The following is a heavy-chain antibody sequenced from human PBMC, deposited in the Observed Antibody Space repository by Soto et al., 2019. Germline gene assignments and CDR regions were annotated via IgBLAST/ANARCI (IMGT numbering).Heavy chain of an antibody. D-gene: IGHD2-15*01. CDR1: GYSFTSYW. CDR2: IDPSDSYT. Sequence: PGESLKISCKGSGYSFTSYWISWVRQMPGKGLEWMGRIDPSDSYTNYSPSFQGHVTISADKSISTAYLQWSSLKASDTAMCYCARHPPNCSGGSCYPYYFDYWGQGTLVTVSS. V-gene: IGHV5-10-1*01. CDR3: ARHPPNCSGGSCYPYYFDY. J-gene: IGHJ4*02.